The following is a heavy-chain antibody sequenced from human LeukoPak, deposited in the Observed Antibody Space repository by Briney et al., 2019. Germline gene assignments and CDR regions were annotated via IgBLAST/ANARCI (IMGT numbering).Heavy chain of an antibody. CDR3: ATGGNSGYDYDAFGI. D-gene: IGHD5-12*01. J-gene: IGHJ3*02. V-gene: IGHV5-51*01. CDR1: GYSFTSYW. CDR2: IYPGDSDT. Sequence: GESLKISCKGSGYSFTSYWIGWVRQMPGKGLEWMGIIYPGDSDTRYSPSFQGQVTFSADKSISTAYLQWSSLKASDTAIYYCATGGNSGYDYDAFGIWGQGTMVSVSS.